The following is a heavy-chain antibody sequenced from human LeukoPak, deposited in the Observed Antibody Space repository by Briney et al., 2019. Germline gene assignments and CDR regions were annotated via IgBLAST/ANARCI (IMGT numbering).Heavy chain of an antibody. CDR2: ISWNSGSI. J-gene: IGHJ6*03. CDR1: GFTFDDYA. Sequence: PGGSLRLSCAASGFTFDDYAMHWVRQAPGKGLEWVSGISWNSGSIGYADSVKGRFTISRDNAKNTLYLQMNSLRAEDTAVYYCARVIAAAGRYYYYYYMDVWGKGTTVTVSS. CDR3: ARVIAAAGRYYYYYYMDV. V-gene: IGHV3-9*01. D-gene: IGHD6-13*01.